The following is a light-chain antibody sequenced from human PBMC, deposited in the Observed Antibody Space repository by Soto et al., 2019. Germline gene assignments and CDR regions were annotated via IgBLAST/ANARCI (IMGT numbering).Light chain of an antibody. Sequence: QSALTQPASVSGSPGQSITISCTGTRSDVGGYEYVSWYQQYPGKAPKVIIYAVSNRPSEVSTRFSGSKSGNTASLTISGLQAEDEADYYCNSYTRSNTLAFGTGTKLTVL. CDR2: AVS. CDR3: NSYTRSNTLA. V-gene: IGLV2-14*03. J-gene: IGLJ1*01. CDR1: RSDVGGYEY.